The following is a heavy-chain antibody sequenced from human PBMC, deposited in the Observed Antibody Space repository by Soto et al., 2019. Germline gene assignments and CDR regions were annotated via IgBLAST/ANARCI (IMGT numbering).Heavy chain of an antibody. CDR2: ISDSGSTI. CDR3: ATRHYSGNIVY. J-gene: IGHJ4*02. D-gene: IGHD1-26*01. CDR1: GFTFSDYY. Sequence: PGGSLRLSCAGSGFTFSDYYMTWIRQAPGKGLEWLSYISDSGSTIYYADSVKGRFTISRDNARNSLYLQMNSLITEDTAMYYCATRHYSGNIVYWGQGTLVTVSS. V-gene: IGHV3-11*01.